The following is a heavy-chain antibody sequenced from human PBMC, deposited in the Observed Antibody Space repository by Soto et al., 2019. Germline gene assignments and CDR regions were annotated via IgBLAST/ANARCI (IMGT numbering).Heavy chain of an antibody. CDR3: ARENSVQAWLHHFDH. CDR2: ISDDGASI. D-gene: IGHD5-18*01. V-gene: IGHV3-48*03. CDR1: GFSFSSFA. Sequence: PGGSLRLSCEASGFSFSSFAMNWVRQAPGRGLKRVSYISDDGASIYYADSLKGRFTISRDNAKNSLSLQMNNLRAEDTAVYYCARENSVQAWLHHFDHWGRGTLVTVSS. J-gene: IGHJ4*02.